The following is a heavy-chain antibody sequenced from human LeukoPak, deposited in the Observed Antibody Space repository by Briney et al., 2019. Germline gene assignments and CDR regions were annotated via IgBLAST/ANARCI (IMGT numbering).Heavy chain of an antibody. CDR1: GFTFSDYY. D-gene: IGHD5-12*01. Sequence: GGSLRLSCAASGFTFSDYYMGWIRQAPGKGLECVSYMSGSGSDIYYADSVKGRFTISRDNGRNPLYLQMNSLRAEDTAVYYCARDIVAPGLFFDSWGQGTLVTVSS. CDR3: ARDIVAPGLFFDS. J-gene: IGHJ4*02. V-gene: IGHV3-11*04. CDR2: MSGSGSDI.